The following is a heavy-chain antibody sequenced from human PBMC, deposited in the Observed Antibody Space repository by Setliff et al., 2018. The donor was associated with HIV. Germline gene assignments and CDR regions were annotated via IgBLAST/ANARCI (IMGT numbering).Heavy chain of an antibody. CDR2: INHSGST. V-gene: IGHV4-34*09. D-gene: IGHD1-26*01. Sequence: PSETLSLTCAVYDGSFSAYYWSWIRQPPGKGLEWIGEINHSGSTNHNPSLKSRVTMSVDTSKNQFSLKLSSVTAADTAVYYCARGHLGSYFPNYYYYGMDVWGQGTTVTVSS. CDR1: DGSFSAYY. J-gene: IGHJ6*02. CDR3: ARGHLGSYFPNYYYYGMDV.